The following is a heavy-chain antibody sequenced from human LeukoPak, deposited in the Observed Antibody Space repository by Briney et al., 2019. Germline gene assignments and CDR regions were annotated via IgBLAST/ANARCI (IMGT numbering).Heavy chain of an antibody. Sequence: PSETLSLTCTVSGGSISSYYWSWIRQPPGKGLEWIGYIYYSGSTNYNPSLKSRVTMSVDTSRNQFSLKLTSVTAADTAVYYCARTYYDFWSGSDDWGQGTLVTVSS. CDR3: ARTYYDFWSGSDD. CDR2: IYYSGST. J-gene: IGHJ4*02. D-gene: IGHD3-3*01. CDR1: GGSISSYY. V-gene: IGHV4-59*12.